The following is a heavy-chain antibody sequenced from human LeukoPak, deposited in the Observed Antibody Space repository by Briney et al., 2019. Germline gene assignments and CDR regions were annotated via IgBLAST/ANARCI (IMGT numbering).Heavy chain of an antibody. CDR2: ISSSSSYI. Sequence: GGSLRLSCAASGFTFSSYSMNWVRQAPGKGLEWVSSISSSSSYIYYADSVKGRFTISRDNAKNPLYLQMNSLRAEDTAVYYCARDRQYCSGGSCYPLFDYWGQGTLVTVSS. D-gene: IGHD2-15*01. CDR3: ARDRQYCSGGSCYPLFDY. V-gene: IGHV3-21*01. J-gene: IGHJ4*02. CDR1: GFTFSSYS.